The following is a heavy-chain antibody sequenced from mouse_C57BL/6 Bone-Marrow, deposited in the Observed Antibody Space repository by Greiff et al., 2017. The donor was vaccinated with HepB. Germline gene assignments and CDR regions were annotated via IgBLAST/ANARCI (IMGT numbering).Heavy chain of an antibody. CDR3: ARRRLCNYPFDY. Sequence: VQLQQSGAELVKPGASVKMSCKASGYTFTSYWITWVKQRPGQGLEWIGDIYPGSGSTNYNEKFKSKATLTVDTSSSTPYMQLSSLTSEDSAVYYCARRRLCNYPFDYWGQGTTLTVSS. J-gene: IGHJ2*01. V-gene: IGHV1-55*01. D-gene: IGHD2-1*01. CDR2: IYPGSGST. CDR1: GYTFTSYW.